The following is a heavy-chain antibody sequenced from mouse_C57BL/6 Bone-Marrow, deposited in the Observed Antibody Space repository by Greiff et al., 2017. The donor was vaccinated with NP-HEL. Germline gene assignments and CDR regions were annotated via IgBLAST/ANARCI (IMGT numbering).Heavy chain of an antibody. CDR1: GYTFTGYG. J-gene: IGHJ2*01. CDR3: ARDYYGSSVFDY. D-gene: IGHD1-1*01. CDR2: IYPRSGNT. V-gene: IGHV1-81*01. Sequence: QVQLQQSGAELARPGASVKLSCKASGYTFTGYGISWVKQRTGQGLEWIGEIYPRSGNTYYNEKFKGKATLTADKSSSTAYMELRSLTSEDSAVYFCARDYYGSSVFDYWGQGTTLTVSS.